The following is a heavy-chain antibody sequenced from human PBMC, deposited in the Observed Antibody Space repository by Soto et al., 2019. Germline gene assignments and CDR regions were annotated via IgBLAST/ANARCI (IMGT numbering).Heavy chain of an antibody. V-gene: IGHV3-30-3*01. CDR2: ISYDGSNR. D-gene: IGHD3-22*01. CDR1: GFTFSSYA. CDR3: EXDWGHRTRYYYDSNPEYYFDD. J-gene: IGHJ4*02. Sequence: GGSLRLSCAASGFTFSSYAMHWVRQAPGKGLEWVAVISYDGSNRYYADSVKGRFTISRDNSKNTLYLQMNSLRAEDTAVYYCEXDWGHRTRYYYDSNPEYYFDDWGQGNLVTVSS.